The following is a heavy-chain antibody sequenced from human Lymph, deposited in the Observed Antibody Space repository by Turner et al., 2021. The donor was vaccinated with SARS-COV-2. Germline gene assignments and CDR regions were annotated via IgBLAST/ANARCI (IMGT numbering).Heavy chain of an antibody. CDR2: IYYGGRP. V-gene: IGHV4-59*01. CDR3: AGGNVNNWVDP. J-gene: IGHJ5*02. Sequence: YFWRWIRTPARKRVGGIGIIYYGGRPNSNPSHKSLATITVDTTKTQFSLKLTSVTAEDTAKYYGAGGNVNNWVDPWGQGILVTVSS. CDR1: YF.